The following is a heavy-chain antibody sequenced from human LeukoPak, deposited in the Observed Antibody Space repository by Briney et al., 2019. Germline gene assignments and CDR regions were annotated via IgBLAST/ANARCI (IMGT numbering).Heavy chain of an antibody. J-gene: IGHJ4*02. CDR1: GFTFSSYG. V-gene: IGHV3-30*02. CDR2: IRYDGSNK. Sequence: GGSLRLSCAASGFTFSSYGMHWVRQAPGKGLEWVAFIRYDGSNKYYADSVKGRFTISRDNSKNTLYLQMNSLRAEDTAVYYCAKDSGVRYSYGYRKGVGIDYWGQGTLVTVSS. CDR3: AKDSGVRYSYGYRKGVGIDY. D-gene: IGHD5-18*01.